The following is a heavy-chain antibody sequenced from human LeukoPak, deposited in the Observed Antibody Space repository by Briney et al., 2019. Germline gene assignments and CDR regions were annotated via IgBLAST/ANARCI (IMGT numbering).Heavy chain of an antibody. CDR2: INPSSGGT. CDR1: VYTFTGYY. J-gene: IGHJ5*02. V-gene: IGHV1-2*02. D-gene: IGHD2-15*01. Sequence: GASVKVSCKASVYTFTGYYMHWVRQAPGQGLEWMGWINPSSGGTNSAQQFQGRVTMARDTSTSTAYMELSRLTSDDTAMYYCARAAPRDYAGGSWFFDWFDPWGQGTLVTVSS. CDR3: ARAAPRDYAGGSWFFDWFDP.